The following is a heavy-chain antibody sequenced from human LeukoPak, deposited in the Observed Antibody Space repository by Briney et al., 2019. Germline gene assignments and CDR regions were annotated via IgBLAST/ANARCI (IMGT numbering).Heavy chain of an antibody. CDR2: IWYDGSNK. J-gene: IGHJ4*02. Sequence: PGGSLRLSCAASGFTFSSDGMHWVRQAPGKGLEGVVVIWYDGSNKYYADSVKGRFTISRDNSKNTLYLQMNSLRAEDTAVYYCAKDRDRVAAAGLFDYWGQGTLVTVSS. CDR1: GFTFSSDG. D-gene: IGHD6-13*01. CDR3: AKDRDRVAAAGLFDY. V-gene: IGHV3-33*06.